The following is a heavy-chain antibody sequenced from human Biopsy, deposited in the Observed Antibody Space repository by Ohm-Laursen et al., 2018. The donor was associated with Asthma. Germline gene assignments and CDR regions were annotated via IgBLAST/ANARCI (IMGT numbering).Heavy chain of an antibody. CDR1: GFQFDEYN. Sequence: SLRLSLAAPGFQFDEYNMHWVRQTPGKGLGGGSGISWNSATIGYADSVEGRFTISRDNAKNSVFLHMDSLRPEDTAFYYCAKVRSDWVITESFDYWGQGVLVTVSS. V-gene: IGHV3-9*01. CDR3: AKVRSDWVITESFDY. CDR2: ISWNSATI. D-gene: IGHD3-22*01. J-gene: IGHJ4*02.